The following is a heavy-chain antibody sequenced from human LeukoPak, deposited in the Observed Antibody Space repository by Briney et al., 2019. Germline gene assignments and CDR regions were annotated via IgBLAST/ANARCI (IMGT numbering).Heavy chain of an antibody. D-gene: IGHD1-26*01. CDR2: IIPILGIA. Sequence: ASVKVSCKASGGTFSSYAISWVRQAPGQGLEWMGRIIPILGIANYAQKFQGRVTITADKSTSTGYMELSSLRSEDTAVYYCARDKNRGGSYYYDYWGQGTLVTVSS. V-gene: IGHV1-69*04. CDR1: GGTFSSYA. CDR3: ARDKNRGGSYYYDY. J-gene: IGHJ4*02.